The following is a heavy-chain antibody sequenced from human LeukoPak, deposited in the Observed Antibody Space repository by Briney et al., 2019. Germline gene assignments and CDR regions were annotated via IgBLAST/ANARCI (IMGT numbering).Heavy chain of an antibody. CDR3: ARAYSSSPDEGVVDY. J-gene: IGHJ4*02. D-gene: IGHD6-13*01. Sequence: AASVKVSCKASGYSFISYGINWVRQAPGQGLEWMGWSSAYNGNTNYAQKLQGRVTMTTDTSTSTAYMELRSLRSDDTAVYYCARAYSSSPDEGVVDYWGQGTLVTVSS. V-gene: IGHV1-18*01. CDR1: GYSFISYG. CDR2: SSAYNGNT.